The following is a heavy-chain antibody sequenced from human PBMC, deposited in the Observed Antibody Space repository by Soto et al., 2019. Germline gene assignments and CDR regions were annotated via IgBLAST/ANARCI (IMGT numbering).Heavy chain of an antibody. J-gene: IGHJ3*01. CDR1: GGSISSSHW. Sequence: QVQLQESGPGLVKPSVTLSLTCAVSGGSISSSHWWTWVRQSPGKGLEYIGEISHSGTSNSNPSLKSRVTLSVDRSKNHFSLTLTSVTAADTAVYYCARVVLSITRGAFDAWGQGTPVIVSS. V-gene: IGHV4-4*02. CDR2: ISHSGTS. D-gene: IGHD1-20*01. CDR3: ARVVLSITRGAFDA.